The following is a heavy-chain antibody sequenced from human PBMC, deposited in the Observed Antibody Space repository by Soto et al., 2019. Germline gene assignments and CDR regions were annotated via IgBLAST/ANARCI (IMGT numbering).Heavy chain of an antibody. V-gene: IGHV3-30*18. CDR1: GFTFSRYG. D-gene: IGHD3-10*01. Sequence: GGPLRLSCAASGFTFSRYGMHWVRQAPGKGLEWVAVISYDGSNKYYADSVMGRFTISRDNSKNTLYLQMNSLRAEDTAVYYCAKERRVTMVRGVIWAYYYYGMDVWGQGTTVTVSS. CDR2: ISYDGSNK. CDR3: AKERRVTMVRGVIWAYYYYGMDV. J-gene: IGHJ6*02.